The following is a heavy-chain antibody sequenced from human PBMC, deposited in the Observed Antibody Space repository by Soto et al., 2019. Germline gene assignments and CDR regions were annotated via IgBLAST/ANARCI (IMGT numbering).Heavy chain of an antibody. CDR2: IYYSGST. V-gene: IGHV4-59*01. J-gene: IGHJ4*02. CDR3: ARDIGGSSGWYVDS. CDR1: GGSISTYY. D-gene: IGHD6-19*01. Sequence: QVQLQESGPGLVKPSETLSLTCTVSGGSISTYYWNWIRQPPGKGLEWIGYIYYSGSTKYNPSLKSRVTISLDTSKKQFSLKLSSVTAADTAVYYCARDIGGSSGWYVDSWGQGTLVTVSS.